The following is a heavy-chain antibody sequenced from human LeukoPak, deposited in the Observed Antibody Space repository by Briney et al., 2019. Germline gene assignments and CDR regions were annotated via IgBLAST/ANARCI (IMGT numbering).Heavy chain of an antibody. D-gene: IGHD2-21*01. Sequence: PGGSLRLSCAASGFTFSSYGMHWVRQAPGKGLEWVAVTWYDGRNNYYAASVKGRFTISRDDSNTTVYLLMNSLRAENTAVYYCAREVAPLYFHYGMDVWGEGTTVTVSS. J-gene: IGHJ6*01. CDR3: AREVAPLYFHYGMDV. CDR2: TWYDGRNN. V-gene: IGHV3-33*01. CDR1: GFTFSSYG.